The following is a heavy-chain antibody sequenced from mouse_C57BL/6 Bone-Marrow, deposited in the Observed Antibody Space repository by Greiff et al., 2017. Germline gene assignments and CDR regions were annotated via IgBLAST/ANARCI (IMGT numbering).Heavy chain of an antibody. CDR2: IYPRSGNT. V-gene: IGHV1-81*01. D-gene: IGHD2-2*01. J-gene: IGHJ2*01. CDR3: ARWLLDY. Sequence: QVHLKQSGAELARPGASVKLSCKASGYTFTSYGISWVKQRTGQGLECIGEIYPRSGNTYYNEKFKGKATLTADKSSSTAYMELRSLTSEDSAVYFCARWLLDYWGQGTTLTVSS. CDR1: GYTFTSYG.